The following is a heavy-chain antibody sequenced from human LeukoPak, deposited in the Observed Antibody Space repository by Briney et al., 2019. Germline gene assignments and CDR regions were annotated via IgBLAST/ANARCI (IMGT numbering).Heavy chain of an antibody. CDR2: INPNSGGT. Sequence: ASVKVSCKASGGTFSSYAISWVRQAPGQGLEWMGWINPNSGGTNYAQKFQGRVTMTRDTSISTAYMELSRLRSDDTAVYYCARDIGSVGKDIVVVPADPDPPNNWFDPWGQGTLVTVSS. V-gene: IGHV1-2*02. CDR3: ARDIGSVGKDIVVVPADPDPPNNWFDP. D-gene: IGHD2-2*01. J-gene: IGHJ5*02. CDR1: GGTFSSYA.